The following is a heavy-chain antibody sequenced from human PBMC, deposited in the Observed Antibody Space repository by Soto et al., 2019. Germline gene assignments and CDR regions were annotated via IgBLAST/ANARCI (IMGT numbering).Heavy chain of an antibody. CDR1: GYTFTSYG. CDR3: ARVKGSGYHNWFDP. J-gene: IGHJ5*02. V-gene: IGHV1-18*01. Sequence: QVQLVQSGAEVKKPGASVKVSCKASGYTFTSYGISWVRQAPGQGLEWMGWLSAYNGNTNYAQNLQGRVTMTTDTATSTAYMELRSVRSDDTAVYYCARVKGSGYHNWFDPWGQGTLVTVSS. D-gene: IGHD3-22*01. CDR2: LSAYNGNT.